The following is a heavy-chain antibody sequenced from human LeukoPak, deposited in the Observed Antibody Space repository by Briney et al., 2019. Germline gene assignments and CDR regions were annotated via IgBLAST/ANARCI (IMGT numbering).Heavy chain of an antibody. J-gene: IGHJ4*02. CDR3: AREVSGSYYAFDY. V-gene: IGHV3-7*01. Sequence: GGSLRLSCAASGFTFSSYWMSWVRQAPGKGLEWVANIKQDGSEKYYVGSVKGRFTISRDNAKNSLYLQMNSLRAEDTAVYYCAREVSGSYYAFDYWGQGTLVTVSS. CDR1: GFTFSSYW. D-gene: IGHD1-26*01. CDR2: IKQDGSEK.